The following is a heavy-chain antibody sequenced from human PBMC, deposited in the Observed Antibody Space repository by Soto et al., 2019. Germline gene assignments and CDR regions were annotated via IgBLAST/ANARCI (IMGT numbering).Heavy chain of an antibody. Sequence: EVQLVESGGGLVQPGRSLRLSCAASGFTFDDYAMHWVRQAPGKGLEWVSGITWNSGSVAYADSVKGRFTISRDNAKNSLYLQMNTLRTEDTALYYCAKDRLTFYCSSTSCYGRGFDYWGQGTLVTVSS. J-gene: IGHJ4*02. CDR2: ITWNSGSV. CDR3: AKDRLTFYCSSTSCYGRGFDY. CDR1: GFTFDDYA. V-gene: IGHV3-9*01. D-gene: IGHD2-2*01.